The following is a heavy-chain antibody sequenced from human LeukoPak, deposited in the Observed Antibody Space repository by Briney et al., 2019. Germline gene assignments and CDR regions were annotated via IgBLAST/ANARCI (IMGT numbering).Heavy chain of an antibody. CDR3: AKRDYDFWSGYYEEVDY. CDR2: ISGSGGST. J-gene: IGHJ4*02. V-gene: IGHV3-23*01. CDR1: GFTFSSYA. Sequence: AGGSLRLSCAASGFTFSSYAMSWVRQAPGKGLEWVSAISGSGGSTYYADSVKGRFTISRDNSKNTLYLQMNSPRAEDTAVYYCAKRDYDFWSGYYEEVDYWGQGTLVTVSS. D-gene: IGHD3-3*01.